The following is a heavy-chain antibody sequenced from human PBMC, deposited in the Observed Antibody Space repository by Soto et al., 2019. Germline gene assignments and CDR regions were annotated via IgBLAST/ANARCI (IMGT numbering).Heavy chain of an antibody. CDR1: AGSISGSF. CDR3: AKVGRIAAAGTWFDP. CDR2: IYYSGST. V-gene: IGHV4-59*01. D-gene: IGHD6-13*01. J-gene: IGHJ5*02. Sequence: SETLSLTCAVSAGSISGSFWSWIRQSPGRELELIGYIYYSGSTYYNPSLKSRITISIDTSRNQFSLKMSSATDADTAVYYCAKVGRIAAAGTWFDPWGQGTPVTVS.